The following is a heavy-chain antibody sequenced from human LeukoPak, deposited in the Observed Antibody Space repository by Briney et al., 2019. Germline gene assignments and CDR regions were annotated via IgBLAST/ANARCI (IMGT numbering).Heavy chain of an antibody. CDR3: AREDTAMVNAFDI. D-gene: IGHD5-18*01. J-gene: IGHJ3*02. V-gene: IGHV4-4*07. Sequence: SETLSLTCTVSGGSISSYYWIWIRQPAGKGLEWIGRIYTSGSTNYNPSLKSRVTISVDTSKNQFSLKLSSVTAADTAVYYCAREDTAMVNAFDIWGQGTMVTVSS. CDR2: IYTSGST. CDR1: GGSISSYY.